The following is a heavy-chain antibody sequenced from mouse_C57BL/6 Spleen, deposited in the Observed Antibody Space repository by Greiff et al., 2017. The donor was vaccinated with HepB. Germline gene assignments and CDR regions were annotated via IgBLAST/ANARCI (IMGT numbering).Heavy chain of an antibody. CDR1: GYTFTDYY. CDR2: INPYNGGT. V-gene: IGHV1-19*01. J-gene: IGHJ3*01. D-gene: IGHD2-5*01. CDR3: ASTYYSNSWFAY. Sequence: VHVKQSGPVLVKPGASVKMSCKASGYTFTDYYMNWVKQSHGKSLEWIGVINPYNGGTSYNQKFKGKATLTVDKSSSTAYMELNSLTSEDSAVYYCASTYYSNSWFAYWGQGTLVTVSA.